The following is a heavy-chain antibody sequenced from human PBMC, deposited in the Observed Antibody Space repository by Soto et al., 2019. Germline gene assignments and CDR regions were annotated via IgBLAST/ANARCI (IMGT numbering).Heavy chain of an antibody. CDR3: ARLTYDSSGYYYFDY. Sequence: ASVKVSCKASGYTFTSYAMHWVRQAPGQGLEWMGWINAGNGNTKYSQKFQGRVTITRDTSASTAYMELSSLGSEDTAVYYCARLTYDSSGYYYFDYWGQGTLVTVSS. V-gene: IGHV1-3*01. D-gene: IGHD3-22*01. J-gene: IGHJ4*02. CDR2: INAGNGNT. CDR1: GYTFTSYA.